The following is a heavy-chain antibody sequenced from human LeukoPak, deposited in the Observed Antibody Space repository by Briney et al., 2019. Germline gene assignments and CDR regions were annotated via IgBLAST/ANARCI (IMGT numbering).Heavy chain of an antibody. D-gene: IGHD2-15*01. CDR3: ARGRRIGYYFDL. V-gene: IGHV4-38-2*02. J-gene: IGHJ2*01. CDR2: IFHSGST. Sequence: SETLSLTCTVSGYSISSGYYWGWIRQPPGKGLEWIGSIFHSGSTYYNPSLKSRITISVDTSKSQFSPRLSSVTAADTAVYYCARGRRIGYYFDLWGRGTLVTVSS. CDR1: GYSISSGYY.